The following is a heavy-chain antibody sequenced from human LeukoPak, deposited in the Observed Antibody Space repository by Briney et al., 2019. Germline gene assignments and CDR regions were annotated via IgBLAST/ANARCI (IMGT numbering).Heavy chain of an antibody. D-gene: IGHD2-8*02. CDR1: GFPFSTYG. J-gene: IGHJ4*02. CDR3: AKGGGVIGRSYYFDY. V-gene: IGHV3-30*18. Sequence: GMSLRLSCAASGFPFSTYGMHWVRQAPGKGLEWVAAISNDGNNKFYADSVKGRFTISRDNPKNTMNRQMNSLRAEDTAVYYCAKGGGVIGRSYYFDYWGQGTLVTVSS. CDR2: ISNDGNNK.